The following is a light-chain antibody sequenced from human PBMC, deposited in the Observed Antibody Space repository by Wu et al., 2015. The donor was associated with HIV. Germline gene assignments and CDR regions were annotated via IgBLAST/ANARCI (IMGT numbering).Light chain of an antibody. CDR3: QQYSSSPRT. Sequence: EVVLTQSPGTLSLSPGERATLSCRSSQTVTSSYLAWYQQKPGQAPRLLIYGATSRATGIPDRFSGSGSEKGFTLTISSVEPEDFAVYYCQQYSSSPRTFGQGTRVEFK. CDR1: QTVTSSY. J-gene: IGKJ1*01. V-gene: IGKV3-20*01. CDR2: GAT.